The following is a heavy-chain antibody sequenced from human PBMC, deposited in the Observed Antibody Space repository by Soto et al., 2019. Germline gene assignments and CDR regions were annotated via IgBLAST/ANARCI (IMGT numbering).Heavy chain of an antibody. CDR2: ISGSGGTT. CDR1: GFTFSSNS. Sequence: EVQLLESGGGLVQPGGSLRLSCLASGFTFSSNSMSWVRQAPGKGLEWVSAISGSGGTTFHADSVKGRFAVSRDNSNSTLYLEMDSLSAEDTAVYYCAKQRADFGSGSDTFFLDSWGRGTLVTVSS. J-gene: IGHJ4*02. D-gene: IGHD3-10*01. CDR3: AKQRADFGSGSDTFFLDS. V-gene: IGHV3-23*01.